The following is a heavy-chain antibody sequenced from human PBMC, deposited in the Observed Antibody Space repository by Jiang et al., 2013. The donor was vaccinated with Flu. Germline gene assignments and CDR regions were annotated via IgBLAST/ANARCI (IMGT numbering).Heavy chain of an antibody. Sequence: KKPGSSVKVSCKASGGTFSSYAISWVRQAPGQGLEWMGGIIPIFGTANYAQKFQGRVTITADESTSTAYMELSSLRSEDTAVYYCARDIVVVPAATAEYFQHWGQGTLVTVSS. D-gene: IGHD2-2*01. J-gene: IGHJ1*01. CDR1: GGTFSSYA. V-gene: IGHV1-69*01. CDR2: IIPIFGTA. CDR3: ARDIVVVPAATAEYFQH.